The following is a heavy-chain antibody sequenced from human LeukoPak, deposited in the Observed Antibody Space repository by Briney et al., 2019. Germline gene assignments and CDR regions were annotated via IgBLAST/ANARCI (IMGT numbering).Heavy chain of an antibody. Sequence: GGSLRLSCAASGFTFDDYGMSWVRQAPGKGLEWVSGINWNGGSTSYADSVQGRFTISRDNSKNTVYLQMNSLSAEDTAVYYCARGGHSYGRTYFFENWGQGILVTVSS. CDR1: GFTFDDYG. CDR2: INWNGGST. V-gene: IGHV3-20*04. CDR3: ARGGHSYGRTYFFEN. J-gene: IGHJ4*02. D-gene: IGHD5-18*01.